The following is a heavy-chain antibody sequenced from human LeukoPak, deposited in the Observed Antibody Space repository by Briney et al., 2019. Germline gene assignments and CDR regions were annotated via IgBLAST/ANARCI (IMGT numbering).Heavy chain of an antibody. CDR1: GYTFTSYY. D-gene: IGHD3-22*01. CDR3: AREGLYYYDSSGRPHYYFDY. CDR2: INPSGGST. J-gene: IGHJ4*02. V-gene: IGHV1-46*01. Sequence: ASVKVSCKASGYTFTSYYMHWVRQAPGQWLEWMGIINPSGGSTSSAQRFQGRVTMTRDTSTSTVYMELSSLRSEDTAVYYCAREGLYYYDSSGRPHYYFDYWGQGTLVTVSS.